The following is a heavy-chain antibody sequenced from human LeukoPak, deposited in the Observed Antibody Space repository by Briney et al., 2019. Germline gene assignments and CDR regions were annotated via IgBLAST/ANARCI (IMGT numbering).Heavy chain of an antibody. V-gene: IGHV3-48*02. Sequence: PGGSLRLSCAASGFTFSSHDMNWVRQAPGEGLEWVSYISSGSSTIYYADSVKGRFTISRDNAKNSLYLQMNSLRDEDTAIYYCARDTVGSGTYYHAFDIWGQGTLVTVSS. J-gene: IGHJ3*02. CDR1: GFTFSSHD. CDR3: ARDTVGSGTYYHAFDI. CDR2: ISSGSSTI. D-gene: IGHD3-10*01.